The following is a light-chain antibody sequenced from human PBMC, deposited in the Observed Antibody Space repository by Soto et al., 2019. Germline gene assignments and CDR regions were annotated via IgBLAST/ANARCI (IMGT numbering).Light chain of an antibody. J-gene: IGLJ1*01. CDR3: SSYTTSAPYV. V-gene: IGLV2-14*02. CDR1: SSDVGSYNL. CDR2: EVT. Sequence: QSVLTQPASVSGSPGQSITISCTGTSSDVGSYNLVSWYQHHPGRAPKLIIYEVTIRPSGVSNRFSGSKSGNTASLTISGLQAEDEADYYCSSYTTSAPYVFGSGTKSPS.